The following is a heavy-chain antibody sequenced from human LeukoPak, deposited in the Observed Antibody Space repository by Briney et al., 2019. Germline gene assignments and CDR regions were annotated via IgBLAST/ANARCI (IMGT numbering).Heavy chain of an antibody. CDR2: IYYSGST. CDR1: GGFISISGSY. D-gene: IGHD1-26*01. CDR3: ARRGSYDTFDI. Sequence: PSETLSLTCTVSGGFISISGSYWGWIRQPPGKGLEWIGNIYYSGSTYYNPSLKSRVTISVDTSKNQFSLKLSSVTAADTAVFYCARRGSYDTFDIWGQGTMVTVSS. J-gene: IGHJ3*02. V-gene: IGHV4-39*01.